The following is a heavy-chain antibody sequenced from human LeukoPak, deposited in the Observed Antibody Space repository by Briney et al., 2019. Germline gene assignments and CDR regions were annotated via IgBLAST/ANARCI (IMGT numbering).Heavy chain of an antibody. Sequence: GESLKISCKGSGYRFSNYWIAWVRQMPGKGLEWMGIIFPDDSDTRYSPSFQGQVTISADKSISTAYLQWSSLKASDTAMYYCARRMVRGVITSPFDYWGQGTLVTVSS. D-gene: IGHD3-10*01. V-gene: IGHV5-51*01. CDR3: ARRMVRGVITSPFDY. J-gene: IGHJ4*02. CDR2: IFPDDSDT. CDR1: GYRFSNYW.